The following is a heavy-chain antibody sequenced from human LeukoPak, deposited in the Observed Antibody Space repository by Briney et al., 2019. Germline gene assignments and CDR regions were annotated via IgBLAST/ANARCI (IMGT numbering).Heavy chain of an antibody. J-gene: IGHJ3*02. CDR3: ARDGAGYNYLDAFDI. CDR1: GFTFSSYS. D-gene: IGHD5-24*01. V-gene: IGHV3-48*04. Sequence: QAGGSLRLSCAASGFTFSSYSMNWVRQAPGKGLEWVSYISSSSSTIYYADSVKGRFTISRDNAKNSLYLQMNSLRAEDTAVYYCARDGAGYNYLDAFDIWGQGTMVTVSS. CDR2: ISSSSSTI.